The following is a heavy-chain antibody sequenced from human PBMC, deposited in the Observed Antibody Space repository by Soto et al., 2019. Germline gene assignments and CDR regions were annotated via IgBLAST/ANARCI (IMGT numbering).Heavy chain of an antibody. J-gene: IGHJ4*02. Sequence: QVQLVQSGAEVKKPGSSVKVSCKASGGTFSSYTISWVRQAPGQGLEWMGRIIPILGIANYAQKFQGRVTSTADKSTSTAYMELSSLRSEDTAVYYCARSLEITMVRGVLLDYWGQGTLVTVSS. CDR1: GGTFSSYT. D-gene: IGHD3-10*01. CDR3: ARSLEITMVRGVLLDY. CDR2: IIPILGIA. V-gene: IGHV1-69*02.